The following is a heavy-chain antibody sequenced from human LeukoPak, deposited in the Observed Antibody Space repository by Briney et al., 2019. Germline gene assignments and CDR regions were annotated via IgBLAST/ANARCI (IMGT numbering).Heavy chain of an antibody. J-gene: IGHJ1*01. CDR1: GYTFTSHD. Sequence: GASVKVSCKASGYTFTSHDINWVRQASGQGLEWMGWMNPNSGNTSYAQKFQGRVTVTRNTSISTAYMELSSLRSEDTAVYYCAGGPSSSWYEYWGQGTLVTVSS. D-gene: IGHD6-13*01. CDR2: MNPNSGNT. CDR3: AGGPSSSWYEY. V-gene: IGHV1-8*01.